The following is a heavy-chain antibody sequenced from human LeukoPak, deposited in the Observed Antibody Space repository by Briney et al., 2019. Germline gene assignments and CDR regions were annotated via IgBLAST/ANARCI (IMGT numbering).Heavy chain of an antibody. V-gene: IGHV3-30*01. CDR1: GFTFSSNS. CDR3: ARDWGTSSGTYLEG. Sequence: PGGSLRLSCAASGFTFSSNSMHWVRQAPGKGLEWLAVVSSDGRNKYYADSVKGRFTISRDNMQNTLYLQMNSLSADDTAVYYCARDWGTSSGTYLEGWGQGTLVTVSS. CDR2: VSSDGRNK. J-gene: IGHJ4*02. D-gene: IGHD6-6*01.